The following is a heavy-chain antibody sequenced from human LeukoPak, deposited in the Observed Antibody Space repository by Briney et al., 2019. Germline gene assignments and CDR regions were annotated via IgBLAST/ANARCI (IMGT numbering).Heavy chain of an antibody. CDR2: LKQDGSEK. J-gene: IGHJ4*02. D-gene: IGHD6-13*01. Sequence: PGGSLRLSCVASGFTFSHYQMNWVRQAPGKGLEWVATLKQDGSEKYYVDSVKGRFTISRDNAKSSLYLQMNSLRAEDTAVYYCAASGGLGVASAWGQGTLVTVSS. CDR1: GFTFSHYQ. CDR3: AASGGLGVASA. V-gene: IGHV3-7*01.